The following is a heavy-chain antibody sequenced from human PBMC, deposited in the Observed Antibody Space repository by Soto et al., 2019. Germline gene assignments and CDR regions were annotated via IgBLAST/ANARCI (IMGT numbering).Heavy chain of an antibody. V-gene: IGHV1-8*02. CDR1: GYTFTTCD. CDR3: VRRKDRSRPHYFAA. Sequence: ASVKVSCKASGYTFTTCDIHWVRQAPGRGLEWMGWMNPSTGKTGNAQRFQGRVTMTRDTSISTAYMEVSSLRSEDTGVYYCVRRKDRSRPHYFAAWGQGTLVTVSS. CDR2: MNPSTGKT. J-gene: IGHJ4*02.